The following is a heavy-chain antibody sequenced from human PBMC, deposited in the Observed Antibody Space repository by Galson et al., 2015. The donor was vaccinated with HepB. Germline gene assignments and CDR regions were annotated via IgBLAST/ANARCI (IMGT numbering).Heavy chain of an antibody. CDR2: ISAYNGNT. V-gene: IGHV1-18*04. CDR3: ARDLRYYDSSESLIFDY. CDR1: GYTFTSYG. Sequence: QSGAEVKKPGASVKVSCKASGYTFTSYGISWVRQAPGQGLEWMGWISAYNGNTNYAQKLQGRVTMTTDTSTSTAYMELRSLRSDDTAVYYCARDLRYYDSSESLIFDYWGQGTLVTVSS. D-gene: IGHD3-22*01. J-gene: IGHJ4*02.